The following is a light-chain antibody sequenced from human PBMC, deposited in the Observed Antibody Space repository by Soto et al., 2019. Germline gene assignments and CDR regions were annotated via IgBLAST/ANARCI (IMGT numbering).Light chain of an antibody. J-gene: IGLJ1*01. Sequence: SYELTQPPSVSVAPGQTATITCGGNNIESKSVHWYQQRPGQAPVLVIYYDDDRPSGIPERFSGSNSGNTATLTISRVEAGDEDDYFCQVWDGSSDLVFGSGTKLTVL. CDR2: YDD. V-gene: IGLV3-21*02. CDR3: QVWDGSSDLV. CDR1: NIESKS.